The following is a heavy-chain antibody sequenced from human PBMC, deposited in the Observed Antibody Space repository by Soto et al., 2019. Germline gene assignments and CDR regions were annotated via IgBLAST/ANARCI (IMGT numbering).Heavy chain of an antibody. J-gene: IGHJ6*02. Sequence: QVQLVESGGGVVQPGRSLRLSCTASGFTFSNYAMHWVRQAPGKGLEWVAVISYDGSNKYYADSVKGRFTISRDNSKNTQYLQMNSLTTEDTAVYYCARDGGCSGGSCYNSLGYYYYYGMDVWGQGTTVTVSS. CDR3: ARDGGCSGGSCYNSLGYYYYYGMDV. V-gene: IGHV3-30-3*01. CDR2: ISYDGSNK. CDR1: GFTFSNYA. D-gene: IGHD2-15*01.